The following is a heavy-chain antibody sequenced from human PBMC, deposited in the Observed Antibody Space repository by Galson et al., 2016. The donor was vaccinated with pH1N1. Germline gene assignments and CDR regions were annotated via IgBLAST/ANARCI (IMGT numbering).Heavy chain of an antibody. D-gene: IGHD5-24*01. J-gene: IGHJ4*02. CDR3: ARHSGDGYRAGSDRYFDY. CDR2: IFPGDSDT. V-gene: IGHV5-51*01. Sequence: QSGAEVKKPGESLKISCKGSGYSFTRYWIGWVRQMPGKGLEWMGIIFPGDSDTRYSPSFQGQATISADKSISTAYLQWSSRKASDTAVYYVARHSGDGYRAGSDRYFDYWGQGTLVTVSS. CDR1: GYSFTRYW.